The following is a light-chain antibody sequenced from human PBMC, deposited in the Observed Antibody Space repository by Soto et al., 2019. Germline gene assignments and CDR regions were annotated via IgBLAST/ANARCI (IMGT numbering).Light chain of an antibody. V-gene: IGLV1-51*01. J-gene: IGLJ2*01. CDR1: SSNIGNNY. CDR2: DNN. CDR3: ATWDSSLSTVV. Sequence: QSVLTQPPSVSAATVQKVTISCSGSSSNIGNNYVSWYQQLPGTAPKLLIYDNNKRPSGIPDRFSGSKSGTSATLGITGLQTGDEADYYCATWDSSLSTVVFGGGTKLTVL.